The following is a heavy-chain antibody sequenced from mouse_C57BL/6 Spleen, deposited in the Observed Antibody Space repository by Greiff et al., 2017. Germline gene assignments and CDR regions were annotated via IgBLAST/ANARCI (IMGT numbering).Heavy chain of an antibody. CDR3: ARYVTGTSYWYCDV. Sequence: QVQLTESGAELARPGASVTLSCKASGYTFTSYGISWVKQRTGQGLEWIGVIYPRSGNTYYNEKFKGTATLPADKSSSTAYMELRSLTSEDSAVYCCARYVTGTSYWYCDVWGTGTTVTVSS. V-gene: IGHV1-81*01. CDR1: GYTFTSYG. D-gene: IGHD4-1*01. CDR2: IYPRSGNT. J-gene: IGHJ1*03.